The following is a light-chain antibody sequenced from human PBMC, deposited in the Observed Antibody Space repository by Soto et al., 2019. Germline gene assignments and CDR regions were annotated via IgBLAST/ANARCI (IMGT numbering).Light chain of an antibody. CDR1: QSISSY. Sequence: DIQMTQSPSSLSASVGDRVTITCRASQSISSYLNWYQQKPGKAPKLLIYAASSLKSGVPSRFSGSGSGTDLTLTISNLQPEDFATYYCQQSYSDMLTFGGGTKVDIK. CDR3: QQSYSDMLT. V-gene: IGKV1-39*01. CDR2: AAS. J-gene: IGKJ4*01.